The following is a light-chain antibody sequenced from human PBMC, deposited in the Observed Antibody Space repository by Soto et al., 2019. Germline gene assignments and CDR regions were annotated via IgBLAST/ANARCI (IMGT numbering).Light chain of an antibody. J-gene: IGKJ4*01. V-gene: IGKV3-20*01. Sequence: EIVLTQSPGTLSLSPVEIGSLSFMASQSVTSSYLAWYQLKPGQAPRLLIYGASSRATGIPDRFSGSGSGTEFTLTINSLQSEDFAVYYCQQYSNWPLTFGGGTKVDIK. CDR3: QQYSNWPLT. CDR2: GAS. CDR1: QSVTSSY.